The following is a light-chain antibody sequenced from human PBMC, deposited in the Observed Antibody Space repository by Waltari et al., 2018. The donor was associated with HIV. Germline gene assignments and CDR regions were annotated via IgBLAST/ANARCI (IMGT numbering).Light chain of an antibody. CDR2: WAS. V-gene: IGKV4-1*01. Sequence: DIVMTQSPDSLAVSLGARATINCKSSQGVLYSSNNKNYLAWYKQKPGQPPKLLIYWASARESGVPGRFSGSGSGTDFTLTISSLQAEDVAVYYCQQYYTTPRTFGGGTKVEIK. J-gene: IGKJ4*01. CDR3: QQYYTTPRT. CDR1: QGVLYSSNNKNY.